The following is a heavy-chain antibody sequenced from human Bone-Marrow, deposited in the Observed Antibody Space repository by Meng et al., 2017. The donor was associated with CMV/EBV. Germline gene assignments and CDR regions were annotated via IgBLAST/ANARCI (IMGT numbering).Heavy chain of an antibody. D-gene: IGHD6-19*01. Sequence: GGSLRLSCAASGFTFDDYGMSWVRQAPGKGLEWVSGINWNGGSTGYADSVKGRFTISRDNAKNSLYLQMNSLRAEDTALYHCARVGRAVAGFHLWGRGTLVTVSS. CDR1: GFTFDDYG. J-gene: IGHJ2*01. CDR2: INWNGGST. CDR3: ARVGRAVAGFHL. V-gene: IGHV3-20*01.